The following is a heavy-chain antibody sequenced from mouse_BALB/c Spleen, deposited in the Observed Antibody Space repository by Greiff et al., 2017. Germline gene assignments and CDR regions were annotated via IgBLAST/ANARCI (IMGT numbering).Heavy chain of an antibody. CDR2: IWAGGST. Sequence: VQLVESGPGLVAPSQSLSITCTVSGFSLTSYGVHWVRQPPGKGLEWLGVIWAGGSTNYNSALMSRLSISKDNSKSQVFLKMNSLQTDDTAMYYCARVLYGNYDAMDYWGQGTSVTVSS. CDR1: GFSLTSYG. D-gene: IGHD2-1*01. V-gene: IGHV2-9*02. CDR3: ARVLYGNYDAMDY. J-gene: IGHJ4*01.